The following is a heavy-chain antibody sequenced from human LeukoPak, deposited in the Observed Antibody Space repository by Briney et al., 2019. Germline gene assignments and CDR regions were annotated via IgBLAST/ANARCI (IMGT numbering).Heavy chain of an antibody. CDR1: GFTFSSYW. CDR3: AKDLLITMIVVVSNWFDP. J-gene: IGHJ5*02. CDR2: IKQDGSEK. D-gene: IGHD3-22*01. V-gene: IGHV3-7*03. Sequence: GGSLRLSCAASGFTFSSYWMSWVRQAPGKGLEWVANIKQDGSEKYYVDSVKGRFTISRDNSKNTLYLQMNSLRAEDTAVYYCAKDLLITMIVVVSNWFDPWGQGTLVTVSS.